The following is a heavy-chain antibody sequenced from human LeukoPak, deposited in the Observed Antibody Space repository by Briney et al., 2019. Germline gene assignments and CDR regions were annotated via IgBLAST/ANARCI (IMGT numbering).Heavy chain of an antibody. CDR1: GFSLSTSGMC. V-gene: IGHV2-70*11. CDR2: IDWDDDK. CDR3: ARTYYYDSSGYYPDY. D-gene: IGHD3-22*01. Sequence: SGPTLVNPTQTLTLTCTFSGFSLSTSGMCVSWIRQPLGKALEWLARIDWDDDKYYSTSLKTRLTISKDTSKNQVVLTMTNMDPVDTATYYCARTYYYDSSGYYPDYWGQGTLVTVSS. J-gene: IGHJ4*02.